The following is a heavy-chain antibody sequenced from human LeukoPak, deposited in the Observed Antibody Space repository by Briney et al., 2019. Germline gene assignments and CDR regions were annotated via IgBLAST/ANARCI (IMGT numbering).Heavy chain of an antibody. D-gene: IGHD3-10*01. CDR2: ISYDGGHI. V-gene: IGHV3-30-3*01. Sequence: PGTSLRLSCAASGFTFSSYAVHWVRQAPGKGLEWVAVISYDGGHIYYADSVKGRFTISRDNSKNMLYLQMNSLRSEDTALYYCTRDNIAGSGSSDWGQVTLVTVSS. CDR3: TRDNIAGSGSSD. CDR1: GFTFSSYA. J-gene: IGHJ4*02.